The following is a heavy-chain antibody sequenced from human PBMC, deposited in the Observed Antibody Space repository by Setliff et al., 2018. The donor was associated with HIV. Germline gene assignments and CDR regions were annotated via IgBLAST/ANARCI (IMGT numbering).Heavy chain of an antibody. D-gene: IGHD5-18*01. V-gene: IGHV4-61*09. CDR2: IYTSGST. CDR1: GGSISSGNHY. J-gene: IGHJ4*02. CDR3: ARPAPRGYSYGHYYFDY. Sequence: SETLSLTCTVSGGSISSGNHYWSWIRQPAGKALEWIGHIYTSGSTNYNPSLKSRVTMSVDTSKNQFSLKLSSVTAADTAVYYCARPAPRGYSYGHYYFDYWGQGTLVTVSS.